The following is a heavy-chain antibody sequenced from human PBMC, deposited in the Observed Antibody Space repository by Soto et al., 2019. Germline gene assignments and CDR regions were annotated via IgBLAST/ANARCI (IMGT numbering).Heavy chain of an antibody. CDR1: GFTLGRYG. CDR2: VSPNGQGI. V-gene: IGHV3-23*01. Sequence: PGGSLRLSCAASGFTLGRYGMSWVRQAPGKGLEWVSAVSPNGQGIYYADSVRGRFTTSRDFSKNTVFLHMDSLRAEDTAVYYCAKDRDYPRDYFHYWGQGTLVTVSS. J-gene: IGHJ4*02. D-gene: IGHD3-10*01. CDR3: AKDRDYPRDYFHY.